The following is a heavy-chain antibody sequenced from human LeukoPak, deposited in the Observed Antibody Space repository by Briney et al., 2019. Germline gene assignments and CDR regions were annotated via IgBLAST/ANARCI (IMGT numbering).Heavy chain of an antibody. Sequence: PSETLSLTCTVSGGSISSSSYYWGWIRQPPGNGLEWMGRIYYSGSNYYNPSLKSRVTISVDTSKNQFSLKLSSVTAADTAVYYCAGAKEEYYDSMGLPCYYGMDVWGQGTTVTVSS. CDR1: GGSISSSSYY. V-gene: IGHV4-39*01. CDR2: IYYSGSN. D-gene: IGHD3-22*01. J-gene: IGHJ6*02. CDR3: AGAKEEYYDSMGLPCYYGMDV.